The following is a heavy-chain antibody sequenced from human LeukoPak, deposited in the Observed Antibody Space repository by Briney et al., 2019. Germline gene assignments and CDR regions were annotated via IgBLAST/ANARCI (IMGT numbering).Heavy chain of an antibody. J-gene: IGHJ5*02. CDR3: ARLGYCSGGSCYPGWFDP. CDR1: GGSISSSSYY. V-gene: IGHV4-39*07. D-gene: IGHD2-15*01. CDR2: IYYSGST. Sequence: SETLSLTCTVSGGSISSSSYYWGWIRQPPGKGLEWIGSIYYSGSTNYNPSLKSRVTISVDTSKNQFSLKLSSVTAADTAVYYCARLGYCSGGSCYPGWFDPWGQGTLVTVSS.